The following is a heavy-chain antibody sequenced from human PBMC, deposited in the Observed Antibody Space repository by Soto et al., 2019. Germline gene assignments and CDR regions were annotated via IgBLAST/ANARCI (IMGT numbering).Heavy chain of an antibody. CDR1: GFTFSSYS. V-gene: IGHV3-48*01. CDR2: MSSSSSTI. J-gene: IGHJ4*02. CDR3: ARDLHYGLFDY. D-gene: IGHD4-17*01. Sequence: EVQLVEPGGGLVQPGGSLRLSCAASGFTFSSYSMNWVRQAPGTGLEWVSYMSSSSSTIYYADSVKGRFTISRDNAKNSLYLQMNTLRAEDTAVYYCARDLHYGLFDYWGQGTLVTVSS.